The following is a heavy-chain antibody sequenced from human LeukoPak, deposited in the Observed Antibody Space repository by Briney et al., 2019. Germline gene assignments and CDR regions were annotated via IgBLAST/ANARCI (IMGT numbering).Heavy chain of an antibody. CDR2: ISNDGSST. J-gene: IGHJ6*03. Sequence: GGSLRLSCATSGFTFTTFWMHWVRQAPGKGLVWVSRISNDGSSTNYADSVKGRFTISRDNAKNTLYLQMNSLRAEDTAVYYCAKDGGHSGSYYYYYMDVWGKGTTVTISS. CDR3: AKDGGHSGSYYYYYMDV. V-gene: IGHV3-74*01. D-gene: IGHD1-26*01. CDR1: GFTFTTFW.